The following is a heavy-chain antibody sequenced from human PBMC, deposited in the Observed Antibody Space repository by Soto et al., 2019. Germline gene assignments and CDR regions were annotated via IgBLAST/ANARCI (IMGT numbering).Heavy chain of an antibody. V-gene: IGHV4-39*01. CDR1: GGSISSRGYY. CDR2: IYYSGST. Sequence: QLQLQESGPGLVKPSETLSLTCTVSGGSISSRGYYWGWIRQPPGKGLEWIGTIYYSGSTYYNPSHNSVFTISIDTSNNQFTPKLSSVTVADPAVYYCATSNWFDPWGQGTLVTVSS. J-gene: IGHJ5*02. CDR3: ATSNWFDP.